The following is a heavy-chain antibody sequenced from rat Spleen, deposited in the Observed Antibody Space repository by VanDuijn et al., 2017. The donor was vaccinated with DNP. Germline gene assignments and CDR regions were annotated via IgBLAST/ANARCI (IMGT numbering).Heavy chain of an antibody. CDR1: GYTFTTYY. J-gene: IGHJ3*01. D-gene: IGHD1-10*01. Sequence: QVQLQQSGAELAKPGSSVMISCRASGYTFTTYYIGWIKQTTRQGLEYIGYINMGSGGTNYNEKFKGKATLTGGKSSSTAFMQLSSLTPDDSAVYYCASLNNYNWFAYWGQGTLVTVSS. CDR2: INMGSGGT. CDR3: ASLNNYNWFAY. V-gene: IGHV1-43*01.